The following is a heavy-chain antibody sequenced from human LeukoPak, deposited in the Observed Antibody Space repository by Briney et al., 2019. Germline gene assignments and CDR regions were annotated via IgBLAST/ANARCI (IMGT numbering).Heavy chain of an antibody. V-gene: IGHV3-13*01. D-gene: IGHD5/OR15-5a*01. CDR1: GFTFRNYD. CDR3: VRGGIQVSGIDAFDI. CDR2: IGIADDT. Sequence: GGSLRLSCAASGFTFRNYDMHWVRQFPGRGLEWVSAIGIADDTHYPDSVKGRFTISRENAKNSLYLQMNSLRDVDTAVYYCVRGGIQVSGIDAFDIWGQGTMVTVSS. J-gene: IGHJ3*02.